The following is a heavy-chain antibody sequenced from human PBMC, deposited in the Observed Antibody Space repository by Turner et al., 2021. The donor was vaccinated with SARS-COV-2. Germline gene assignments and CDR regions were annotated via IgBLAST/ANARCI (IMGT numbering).Heavy chain of an antibody. CDR1: GFTFSDAY. CDR3: TGRGKVSYTWFDP. J-gene: IGHJ5*02. Sequence: EVQLVEAGGGLVKPGGSLRLSCEADGFTFSDAYMSWFSQAPGKGLEWVGRIKSKTDGGTTDYAAPVKGRFTISRDDSENTLYLQMNSLKTEDTAVYYCTGRGKVSYTWFDPWGQGTLVTVSS. D-gene: IGHD2-8*01. V-gene: IGHV3-15*01. CDR2: IKSKTDGGTT.